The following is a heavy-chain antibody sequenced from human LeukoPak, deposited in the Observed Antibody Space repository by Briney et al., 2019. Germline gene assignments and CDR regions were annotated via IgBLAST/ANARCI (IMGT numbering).Heavy chain of an antibody. CDR1: GGSISSSSYY. CDR3: ARLISRSYDILTGYYSGDY. V-gene: IGHV4-39*01. D-gene: IGHD3-9*01. Sequence: SETLSLTCTVSGGSISSSSYYWGWIRQPPGKGLEWIGSIYYSGSTYYNTSLKSRVTISVDTSKNQFSLKLSSVTAADTAVYYCARLISRSYDILTGYYSGDYWGQGTLVTVSS. CDR2: IYYSGST. J-gene: IGHJ4*02.